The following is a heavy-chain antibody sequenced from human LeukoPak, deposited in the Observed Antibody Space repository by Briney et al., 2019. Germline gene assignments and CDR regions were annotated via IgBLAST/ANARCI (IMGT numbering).Heavy chain of an antibody. J-gene: IGHJ4*02. D-gene: IGHD3-22*01. CDR3: ARDSSGYRFDY. V-gene: IGHV1-18*01. Sequence: GASVKVSCKASGYTFTSYGISWVRQAPGQGLEWMGWISAYNGNTNYAQKLQGRVTMTTDTSTSTAYMELSSLRSEDTAVYYCARDSSGYRFDYWGQGTLVTVSS. CDR2: ISAYNGNT. CDR1: GYTFTSYG.